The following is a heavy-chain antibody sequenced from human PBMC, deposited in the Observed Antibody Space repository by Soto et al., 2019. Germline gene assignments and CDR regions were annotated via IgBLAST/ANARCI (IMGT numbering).Heavy chain of an antibody. CDR2: IYYSGST. CDR3: ARGDCSSTSCKFDP. CDR1: GGSINSYY. Sequence: PSETLSLTCAFSGGSINSYYWSLIRQHPGKGLEWIGYIYYSGSTYYNPSLKSRVTISVDTSKNQFSLKLSSVTAADTAVYYCARGDCSSTSCKFDPWGQGTLVTVSS. D-gene: IGHD2-2*01. J-gene: IGHJ5*02. V-gene: IGHV4-31*11.